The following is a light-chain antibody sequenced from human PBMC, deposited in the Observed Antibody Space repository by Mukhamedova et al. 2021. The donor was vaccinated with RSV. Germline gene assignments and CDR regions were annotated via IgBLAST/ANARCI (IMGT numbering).Light chain of an antibody. CDR2: DAS. CDR1: ENINKF. J-gene: IGKJ4*01. Sequence: GRATLSCRASENINKFLAWYQPRPGQAPRLLIHDASERATGIPARFSGSGSGTDFTLTISSLEPEDFAFYYCQQHTSWPPLTFGGGT. CDR3: QQHTSWPPLT. V-gene: IGKV3-11*01.